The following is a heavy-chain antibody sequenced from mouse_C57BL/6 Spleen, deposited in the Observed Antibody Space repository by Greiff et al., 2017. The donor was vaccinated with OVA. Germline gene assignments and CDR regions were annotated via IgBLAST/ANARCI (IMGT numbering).Heavy chain of an antibody. V-gene: IGHV1-82*01. CDR1: GNAFSSSW. D-gene: IGHD2-10*01. CDR3: ASGLPYYAMDY. Sequence: QVQLQQSGPELVKPGASVKISCKASGNAFSSSWMNWVKQRPGKGLEWIGRIYPGDGDTNYNGKFKGKATLTADKSSSTAYMQLSSLTSEDSAVYFCASGLPYYAMDYWGQGTSVTVSS. J-gene: IGHJ4*01. CDR2: IYPGDGDT.